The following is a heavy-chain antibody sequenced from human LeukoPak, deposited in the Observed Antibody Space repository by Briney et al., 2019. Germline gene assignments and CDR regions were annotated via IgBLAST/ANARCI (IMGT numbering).Heavy chain of an antibody. CDR2: INHSGST. CDR1: GGSFSGYY. D-gene: IGHD6-19*01. J-gene: IGHJ5*02. Sequence: SETLSLTCAVYGGSFSGYYWSWIRQPPGKGLEWIGEINHSGSTNYNPSLKSRVTISVDTSKNQFSLKLSSVTAADTAVYYCARWAVAGTGGWFDPWGQGTLVTVSS. CDR3: ARWAVAGTGGWFDP. V-gene: IGHV4-34*01.